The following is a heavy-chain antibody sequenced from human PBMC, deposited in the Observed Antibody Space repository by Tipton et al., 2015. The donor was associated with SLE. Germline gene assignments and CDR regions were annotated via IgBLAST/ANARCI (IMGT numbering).Heavy chain of an antibody. CDR2: IHYSGTT. V-gene: IGHV4-59*08. J-gene: IGHJ4*02. D-gene: IGHD3-22*01. Sequence: GLVKPSETLSLTCTVSGGSITNHYWNWIRQPPGKGLEWIGYIHYSGTTHDNPSLKSRVTMSVDTSKNQFSLKLSSVTAADTAVYYCARVDSSNWYVDYWGQGTPVTVSS. CDR1: GGSITNHY. CDR3: ARVDSSNWYVDY.